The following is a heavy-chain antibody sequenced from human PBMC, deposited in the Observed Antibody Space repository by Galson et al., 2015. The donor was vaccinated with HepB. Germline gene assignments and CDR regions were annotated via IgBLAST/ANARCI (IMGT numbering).Heavy chain of an antibody. CDR2: ITWDSGNI. J-gene: IGHJ4*02. CDR3: AKHISQGLMVYSYFDF. Sequence: SLRLSCAASGFTFDDYAMHWVRQAPGKGLEWVSGITWDSGNIGYADSVKGRFTISRDNAKNSLYLQMNSLRAEDTAFYYCAKHISQGLMVYSYFDFWGQGTLVTVSS. D-gene: IGHD2-8*01. CDR1: GFTFDDYA. V-gene: IGHV3-9*01.